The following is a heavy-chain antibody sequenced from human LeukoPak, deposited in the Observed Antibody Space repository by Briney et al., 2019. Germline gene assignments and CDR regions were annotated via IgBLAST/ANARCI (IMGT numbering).Heavy chain of an antibody. CDR3: AMERDMEPFDY. J-gene: IGHJ4*02. CDR2: ISGSSSYI. CDR1: GFTFSSYS. Sequence: GGSLRLSCAASGFTFSSYSMNWVRQAPGKGLEWVSSISGSSSYIYYADSVKGRFTISRDNAKNSLYLQMNSLRAEDTAVYYCAMERDMEPFDYWGQGTLVTVSS. V-gene: IGHV3-21*01. D-gene: IGHD1-1*01.